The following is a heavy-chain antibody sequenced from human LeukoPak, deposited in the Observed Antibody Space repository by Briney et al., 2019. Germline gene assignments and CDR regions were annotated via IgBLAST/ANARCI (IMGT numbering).Heavy chain of an antibody. CDR1: GFTFSNYE. CDR2: ISSSGSTT. Sequence: GGSLRLFCAACGFTFSNYEMNWVRQAPGKGLEWVSYISSSGSTTYFADSVKGRFTISRDNAKNSLYLQMNSLRAEDTAVYYCARDRYYYYGMDVWGQGTTVTVSS. CDR3: ARDRYYYYGMDV. V-gene: IGHV3-48*03. J-gene: IGHJ6*02. D-gene: IGHD3-16*01.